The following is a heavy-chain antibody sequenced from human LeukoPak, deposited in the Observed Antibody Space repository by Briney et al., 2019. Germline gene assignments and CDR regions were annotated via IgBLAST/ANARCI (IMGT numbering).Heavy chain of an antibody. CDR1: GYTFTGYY. V-gene: IGHV1-2*02. Sequence: ASVKVSCKASGYTFTGYYMYWVRQAPGQGLEWMGWINPNSGGTNYAQKLQGRVTMTTDTSTSTAYMELRSLRSDDTAVYYCARDRERYCSGGSCYSNFDYWGQGTLVTVSS. D-gene: IGHD2-15*01. CDR3: ARDRERYCSGGSCYSNFDY. J-gene: IGHJ4*02. CDR2: INPNSGGT.